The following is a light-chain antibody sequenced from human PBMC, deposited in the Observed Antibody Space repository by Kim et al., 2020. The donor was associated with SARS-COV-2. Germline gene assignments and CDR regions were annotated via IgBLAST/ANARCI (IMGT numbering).Light chain of an antibody. CDR2: AAS. J-gene: IGKJ2*01. CDR3: QQTNTFPYT. V-gene: IGKV1-12*01. Sequence: DIQMTQSPSSVSASVGDKVTITCRASQGIGSWLAWYQQKPGKAPKLLIYAASTLQSGVPSRFSGSRSATDFTLTISSLQPEDFASYYCQQTNTFPYTFVQGTKLEI. CDR1: QGIGSW.